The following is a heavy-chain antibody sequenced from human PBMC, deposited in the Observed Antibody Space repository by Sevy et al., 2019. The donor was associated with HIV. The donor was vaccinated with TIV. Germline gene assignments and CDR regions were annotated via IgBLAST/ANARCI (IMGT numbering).Heavy chain of an antibody. CDR1: GYTLSQLS. CDR2: FDPEDDET. D-gene: IGHD3-22*01. Sequence: ASVKVSCKVSGYTLSQLSMHWVRLAPGKGLEWMGSFDPEDDETIYAQKFQGRVTMTEDTSTDTAYMELSSLRSEDTAVYYCATKKDYYERSGDPFDYWGQGTLVTVSS. J-gene: IGHJ4*02. V-gene: IGHV1-24*01. CDR3: ATKKDYYERSGDPFDY.